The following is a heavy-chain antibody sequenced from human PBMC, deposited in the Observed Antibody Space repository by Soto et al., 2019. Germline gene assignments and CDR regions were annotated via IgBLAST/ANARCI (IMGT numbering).Heavy chain of an antibody. Sequence: QITLKESGPTLVKPTQTLTLTCTFSGFSLSTSGVGVGWIRQPPGKAVEWLALIYWDDDKRYSPSLKSGLTITKHTSKPQVVLTMTTLGPVDTATFCGAHAYSGDDNVVYWGQGTLVTVSS. CDR3: AHAYSGDDNVVY. CDR2: IYWDDDK. J-gene: IGHJ4*02. D-gene: IGHD5-12*01. CDR1: GFSLSTSGVG. V-gene: IGHV2-5*02.